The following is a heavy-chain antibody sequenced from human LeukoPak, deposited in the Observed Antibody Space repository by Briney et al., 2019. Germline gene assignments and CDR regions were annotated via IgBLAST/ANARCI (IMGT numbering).Heavy chain of an antibody. V-gene: IGHV3-21*01. CDR1: GFTFSSYS. D-gene: IGHD2-2*01. J-gene: IGHJ5*02. CDR3: ARGSEVVAAANNWFDP. Sequence: GGSLRLSCAASGFTFSSYSMNWVRQAPGMGLVWVSSISTSSIYIYYADSVKGRFTISRDNAKNSLYLQMNSLRAEDTAVYYCARGSEVVAAANNWFDPWGQGTLVTVSS. CDR2: ISTSSIYI.